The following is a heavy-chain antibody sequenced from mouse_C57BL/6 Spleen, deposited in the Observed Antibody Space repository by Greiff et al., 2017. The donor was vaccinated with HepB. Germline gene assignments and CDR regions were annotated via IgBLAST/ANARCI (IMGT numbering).Heavy chain of an antibody. CDR2: IYPSDSET. CDR1: GYTFTSYW. J-gene: IGHJ2*01. D-gene: IGHD2-1*01. Sequence: VQLQQPGAELVRPGSSVKLSCKASGYTFTSYWMDWVKQRPGQGLEWIGNIYPSDSETHYNQKFKDKATLTVDKSSSTAYMQLSSLTSEDSAVYYCARNGNYPGYFDYWGQGTTLTVSS. CDR3: ARNGNYPGYFDY. V-gene: IGHV1-61*01.